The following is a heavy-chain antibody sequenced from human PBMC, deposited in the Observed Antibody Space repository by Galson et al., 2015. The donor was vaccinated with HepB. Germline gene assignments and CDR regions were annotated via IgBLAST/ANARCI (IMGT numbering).Heavy chain of an antibody. CDR2: INAGNGNT. V-gene: IGHV1-3*01. J-gene: IGHJ4*02. CDR3: AVTPYYYDSSGYLLR. D-gene: IGHD3-22*01. Sequence: SVKVSCKASGYTFTSYAMHWVRQASGQRLEWMGWINAGNGNTKYSQKFQGRVTITRDTSASTAYMELSSLRSEDTAVYYCAVTPYYYDSSGYLLRWGQGTLVTVSS. CDR1: GYTFTSYA.